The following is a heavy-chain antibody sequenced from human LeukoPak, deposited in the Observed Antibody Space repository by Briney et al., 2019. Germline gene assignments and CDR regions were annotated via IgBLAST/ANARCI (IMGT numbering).Heavy chain of an antibody. V-gene: IGHV3-23*01. CDR1: GFTFSSYA. Sequence: GGSLRLSCAASGFTFSSYAMSWVRQAPGKGLEWVSAISGSGGSTYYADSVKGRFTISRDNSKNTLYLQMNSLRAEDTAVYYCARDGYSSSFAFDIWGQGTMVTVSS. J-gene: IGHJ3*02. CDR3: ARDGYSSSFAFDI. CDR2: ISGSGGST. D-gene: IGHD6-13*01.